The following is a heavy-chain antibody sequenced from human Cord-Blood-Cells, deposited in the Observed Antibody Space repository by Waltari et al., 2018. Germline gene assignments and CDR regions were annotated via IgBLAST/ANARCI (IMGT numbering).Heavy chain of an antibody. CDR1: GYTLTELS. V-gene: IGHV1-24*01. J-gene: IGHJ4*02. CDR3: VHLSGSGSYYNYFDY. Sequence: QVQLVQSGAEGKKPGASVKGSCQVSGYTLTELSIPWVGTAPGKGLEWMGGFDPEDGETIYAQKFQGRVTMTEDTSTDTAYMELSSLRSEDTAVYYCVHLSGSGSYYNYFDYWGQGTLVTVSS. D-gene: IGHD3-10*01. CDR2: FDPEDGET.